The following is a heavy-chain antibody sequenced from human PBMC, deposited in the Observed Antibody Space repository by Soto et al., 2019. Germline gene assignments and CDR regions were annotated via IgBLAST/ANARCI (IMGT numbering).Heavy chain of an antibody. J-gene: IGHJ6*03. CDR2: IIPIFGTA. V-gene: IGHV1-69*13. CDR1: GGTFSSYA. CDR3: ARSVLVTIFGVPHYYYMDV. Sequence: ASVKVSCKASGGTFSSYAISWVRQAPGQGLEWMGGIIPIFGTANYAQKFQGRVTITADESTSTAYMELSSLRSEDTAVYYCARSVLVTIFGVPHYYYMDVWGKGTTVTVSS. D-gene: IGHD3-3*01.